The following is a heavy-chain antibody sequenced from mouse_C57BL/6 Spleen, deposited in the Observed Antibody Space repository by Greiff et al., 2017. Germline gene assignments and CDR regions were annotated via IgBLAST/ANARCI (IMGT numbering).Heavy chain of an antibody. J-gene: IGHJ2*01. CDR3: ARALYYGSSPYYFDY. CDR1: GYSFTGYY. D-gene: IGHD1-1*01. CDR2: IYPYNGVS. V-gene: IGHV1-31*01. Sequence: DVQLQESGPELVKPGASVKISCKASGYSFTGYYMHWVKQSHGNILDWIGYIYPYNGVSSYNQKFKGKATLTVDKSSSTAYMELRSLTSEDSAVYYCARALYYGSSPYYFDYWGQGTTLTVSS.